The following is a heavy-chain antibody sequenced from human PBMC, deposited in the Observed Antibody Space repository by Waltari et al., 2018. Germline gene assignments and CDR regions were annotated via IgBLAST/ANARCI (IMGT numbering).Heavy chain of an antibody. J-gene: IGHJ5*02. CDR2: IYYSGST. Sequence: QLQLQESGPGLVKPSETLSLTCTVSGGSISHNTYSWGWIRKPPGKGLEWFGSIYYSGSTYYNPSLRSRVTIVVDTSKNQFSLKLTSVTAADTAVYYCARDVVIMENWFDPWGQGTLVTVSS. V-gene: IGHV4-39*07. D-gene: IGHD2-15*01. CDR1: GGSISHNTYS. CDR3: ARDVVIMENWFDP.